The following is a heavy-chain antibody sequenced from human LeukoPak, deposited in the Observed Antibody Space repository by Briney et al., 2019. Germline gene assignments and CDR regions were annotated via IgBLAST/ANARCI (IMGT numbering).Heavy chain of an antibody. J-gene: IGHJ4*02. D-gene: IGHD1-14*01. Sequence: GGSLRLSCAASGFTFSQYWMSWVRQAPGKGLEWVSVIYSGGSTYYADSVKGRFTISRDNSKNTLYLQMNSLRAEDTAVYYCARARTGFSIDYWGQGTLVTVSS. CDR1: GFTFSQYW. CDR3: ARARTGFSIDY. CDR2: IYSGGST. V-gene: IGHV3-53*01.